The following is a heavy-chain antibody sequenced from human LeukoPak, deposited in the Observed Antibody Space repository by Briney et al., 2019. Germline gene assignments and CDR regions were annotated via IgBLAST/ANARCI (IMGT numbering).Heavy chain of an antibody. Sequence: GGSLRLSCAASGFTINSCGMSWVRQAPGKGLEWVSVISGGVGITHYADSVKGRFTISSDNSKNTLYLQMNDLRGEDTAVYYCAGGRGGNPRYYFDYWGQGTVVTVSS. CDR2: ISGGVGIT. D-gene: IGHD2-15*01. CDR1: GFTINSCG. CDR3: AGGRGGNPRYYFDY. V-gene: IGHV3-23*01. J-gene: IGHJ4*02.